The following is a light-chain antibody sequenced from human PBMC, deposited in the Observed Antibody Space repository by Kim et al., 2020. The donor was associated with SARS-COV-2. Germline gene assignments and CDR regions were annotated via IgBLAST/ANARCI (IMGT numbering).Light chain of an antibody. V-gene: IGLV2-14*03. CDR2: DVN. CDR1: SSSVGGYKF. Sequence: GPSIAITSAGTSSSVGGYKFVSWYQQHPDEAPNLLNYDVNNRPSGVSDLFSGSKSGNTASLTISGLQAEDEADYYCTSYTRSSTLVFGGGTQLTVL. J-gene: IGLJ2*01. CDR3: TSYTRSSTLV.